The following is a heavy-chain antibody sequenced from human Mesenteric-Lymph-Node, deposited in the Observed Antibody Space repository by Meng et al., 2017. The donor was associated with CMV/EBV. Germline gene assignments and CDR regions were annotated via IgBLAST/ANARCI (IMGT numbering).Heavy chain of an antibody. CDR2: MYYSGST. CDR1: SGSIRSSSYY. Sequence: SETLSLTCIVSSGSIRSSSYYWGWIRQPPGKGLEYIGSMYYSGSTKYNPSLKSRVTISVDTSKNQFSLKLSSVTAADTAVYYCARDQLGYCSSTSCYLNGMDVWGQGTTVTVSS. V-gene: IGHV4-39*07. J-gene: IGHJ6*02. D-gene: IGHD2-2*01. CDR3: ARDQLGYCSSTSCYLNGMDV.